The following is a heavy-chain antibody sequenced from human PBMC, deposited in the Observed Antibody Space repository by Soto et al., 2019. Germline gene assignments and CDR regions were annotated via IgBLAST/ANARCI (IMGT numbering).Heavy chain of an antibody. CDR2: ISISGSTI. Sequence: GGSLRLSCAASGFTFSDYYMSLIRQAPGKGLECVSYISISGSTIYYADSVKGRFTISRENAKNSLYLQMNSLRAEDTAVYYCARDVGLVYDFWIGYWQYWGQGTLVTVSS. V-gene: IGHV3-11*01. CDR3: ARDVGLVYDFWIGYWQY. J-gene: IGHJ4*02. D-gene: IGHD3-3*01. CDR1: GFTFSDYY.